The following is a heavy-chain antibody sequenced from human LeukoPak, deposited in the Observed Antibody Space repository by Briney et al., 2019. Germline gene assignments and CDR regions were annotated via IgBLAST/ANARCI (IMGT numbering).Heavy chain of an antibody. D-gene: IGHD5-12*01. Sequence: SETLSLTCSVSGYSISSGYYWGWIRQPPGKRLEWVGSISSSGNTYYNPTLKSRVTISVDTSKNQFSLNLTSVTAADAAVYYCARDLGYSGFDWAPWGQGTLVTVSS. J-gene: IGHJ5*02. CDR1: GYSISSGYY. CDR2: ISSSGNT. V-gene: IGHV4-38-2*02. CDR3: ARDLGYSGFDWAP.